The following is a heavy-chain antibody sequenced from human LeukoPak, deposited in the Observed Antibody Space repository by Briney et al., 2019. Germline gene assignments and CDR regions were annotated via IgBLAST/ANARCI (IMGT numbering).Heavy chain of an antibody. CDR1: GYTFTSYG. CDR2: ISAYNGNT. CDR3: ARDRGRIAAARPDAFDI. J-gene: IGHJ3*02. V-gene: IGHV1-18*01. D-gene: IGHD6-13*01. Sequence: GASVKVSCKASGYTFTSYGISWVRQAPGQGLEWMGLISAYNGNTNYAQKLQGRVTMTTDTSTSTAYMELRSLRSDDTAVYYCARDRGRIAAARPDAFDIWGQGTMVTVSS.